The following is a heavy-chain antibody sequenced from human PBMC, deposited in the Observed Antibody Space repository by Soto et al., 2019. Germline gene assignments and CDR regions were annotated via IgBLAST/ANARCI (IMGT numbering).Heavy chain of an antibody. CDR3: ARGQTGGGWGYYFDY. Sequence: QVQLVQSGAEVKKPGSSVKVSCKASGVTFSSYAIDWVRQAPGQGLEWLGGIIPIFGTADYAQKFQGRVTITADESTSTAYMELSSLRSEDTAVYYCARGQTGGGWGYYFDYWGQGTLVTVSS. J-gene: IGHJ4*02. V-gene: IGHV1-69*12. CDR1: GVTFSSYA. CDR2: IIPIFGTA. D-gene: IGHD3-16*01.